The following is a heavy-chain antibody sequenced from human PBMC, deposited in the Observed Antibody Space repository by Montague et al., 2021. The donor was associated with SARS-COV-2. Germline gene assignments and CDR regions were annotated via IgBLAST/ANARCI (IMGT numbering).Heavy chain of an antibody. D-gene: IGHD2-21*02. Sequence: SETLSLTCTGPGGSTEGHYGSSHRQTPGKGLEWIGYIYYRGTTNYNPSLESRVTMSVDTSKNQFSLNLSSVTAADTAMYYCARELQYNWFDPWGQGTLVTVSS. CDR1: GGSTEGHY. CDR3: ARELQYNWFDP. V-gene: IGHV4-59*11. CDR2: IYYRGTT. J-gene: IGHJ5*02.